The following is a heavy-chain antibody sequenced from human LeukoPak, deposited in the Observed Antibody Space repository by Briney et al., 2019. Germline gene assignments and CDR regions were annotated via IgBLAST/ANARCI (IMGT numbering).Heavy chain of an antibody. CDR2: ISSSGSTI. CDR3: ARGWYNSGYYCDY. Sequence: GGSLRLSCAASGFSFNSFEMSWVRQAPGKGLEGVSYISSSGSTIYYADSVKGRFTISRDSAKNSLYLQMNSLRAEDTAVYYCARGWYNSGYYCDYWGQGTLVTVSS. J-gene: IGHJ4*02. D-gene: IGHD6-19*01. CDR1: GFSFNSFE. V-gene: IGHV3-48*03.